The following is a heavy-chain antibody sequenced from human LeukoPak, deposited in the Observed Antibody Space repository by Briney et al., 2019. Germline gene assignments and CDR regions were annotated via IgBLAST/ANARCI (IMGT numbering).Heavy chain of an antibody. CDR2: INHSGST. CDR3: ARLIGAYYDFWSGYLIRNWFDP. J-gene: IGHJ5*02. D-gene: IGHD3-3*01. V-gene: IGHV4-34*01. CDR1: GGSFSGYY. Sequence: ASETLSLTCAVYGGSFSGYYWSWIRQPPGKGLEWIGEINHSGSTNYNPSLKSRVTISVDTSKNQFSLKLSSVTAADTAVYYCARLIGAYYDFWSGYLIRNWFDPWGQGTLVTVSS.